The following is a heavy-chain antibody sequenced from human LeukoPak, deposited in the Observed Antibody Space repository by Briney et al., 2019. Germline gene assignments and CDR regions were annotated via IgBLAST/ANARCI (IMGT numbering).Heavy chain of an antibody. V-gene: IGHV3-11*01. Sequence: PGGSLRLSCAASGFTFSDYYMSWIRQAPGKGLEWVSYISSSGSNIYYADSVKGRFTISRDNAKNSLYLQMNSLRAEDTAVYYCARSVEMATILLDYWGQGTLVTVSS. CDR1: GFTFSDYY. CDR3: ARSVEMATILLDY. J-gene: IGHJ4*02. CDR2: ISSSGSNI. D-gene: IGHD5-24*01.